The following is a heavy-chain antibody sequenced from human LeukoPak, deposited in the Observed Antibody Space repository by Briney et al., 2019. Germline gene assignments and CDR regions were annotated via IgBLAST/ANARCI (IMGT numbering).Heavy chain of an antibody. Sequence: GGSLRLSCAASGFTFNNAWMSWVRQAPGKGLEWVGRIKSKTDGDTTDYAAPVKGRFTISRDDSKNTLYLQMNSLKTEDTAVYYCAKGGYSNGRYYYYYMDVWGEGTTVTVSS. J-gene: IGHJ6*03. CDR1: GFTFNNAW. CDR2: IKSKTDGDTT. D-gene: IGHD5-18*01. CDR3: AKGGYSNGRYYYYYMDV. V-gene: IGHV3-15*01.